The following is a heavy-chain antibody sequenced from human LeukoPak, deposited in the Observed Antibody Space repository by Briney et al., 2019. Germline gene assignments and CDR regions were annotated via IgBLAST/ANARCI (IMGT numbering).Heavy chain of an antibody. V-gene: IGHV4-59*01. Sequence: PSETLSLTCSVSGGSISSDYWSWIRQPPGKGLEWIGYIYYSGSTNYNPSLKSRVTISIDTSKNQFSLKPRSVTAADTAVYYCAKRNSAAAGAYDYWGQGTLVTVSS. CDR2: IYYSGST. J-gene: IGHJ4*02. D-gene: IGHD6-13*01. CDR1: GGSISSDY. CDR3: AKRNSAAAGAYDY.